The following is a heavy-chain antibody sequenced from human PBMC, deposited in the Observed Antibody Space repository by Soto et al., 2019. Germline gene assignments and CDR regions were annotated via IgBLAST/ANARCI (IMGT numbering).Heavy chain of an antibody. Sequence: GGSLRLSCAASGFTFSSYAMSWVRQAPGKGLEWVSTISGSAGSAYYADSVKGRFTISRDNSKNTLYLQMSSLRAEDTALYYCAKDRVVRGVITQETGYWGQGTLVTVSS. J-gene: IGHJ4*02. CDR1: GFTFSSYA. D-gene: IGHD3-10*01. V-gene: IGHV3-23*01. CDR3: AKDRVVRGVITQETGY. CDR2: ISGSAGSA.